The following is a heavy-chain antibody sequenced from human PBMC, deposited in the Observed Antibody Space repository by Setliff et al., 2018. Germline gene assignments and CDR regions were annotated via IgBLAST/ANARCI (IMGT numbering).Heavy chain of an antibody. V-gene: IGHV1-69*10. Sequence: GASVKVSCKASGGTFSKYGISWVRQAPGQGFEWMGGIVPIVGITNYAQNFQGRVTITADESTSTAYMELSSLMSEDTAVYYCASHVVVISRGRMALYGMDVWGQGTTVTVS. D-gene: IGHD3-22*01. CDR1: GGTFSKYG. J-gene: IGHJ6*02. CDR2: IVPIVGIT. CDR3: ASHVVVISRGRMALYGMDV.